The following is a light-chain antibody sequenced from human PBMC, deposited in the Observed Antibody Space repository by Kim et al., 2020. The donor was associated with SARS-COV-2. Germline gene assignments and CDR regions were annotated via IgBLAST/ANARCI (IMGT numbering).Light chain of an antibody. J-gene: IGLJ2*01. V-gene: IGLV3-1*01. Sequence: SYELTQPPSVSVSPGQTASITCSGDKLGDKYACWYQQKPGQSPVLVIYQDSKRPSGIPERFSGSNSGNTATLTISGTQAMDEADYYCPAWDSSTRVFGGG. CDR1: KLGDKY. CDR2: QDS. CDR3: PAWDSSTRV.